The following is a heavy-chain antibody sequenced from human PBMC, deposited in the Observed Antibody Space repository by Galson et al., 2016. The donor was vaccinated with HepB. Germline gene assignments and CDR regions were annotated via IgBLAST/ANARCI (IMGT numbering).Heavy chain of an antibody. J-gene: IGHJ6*02. Sequence: SLRLSCAASGFTFSNYAMTWVRQAPGKGLEWVSGIVGSGGSTHYADSVKGRFTISRDNSKNTLYLQMNSLRAEDTAVYYCARRTYYNFWSGPPKYYGMDVWGQGTTVTVS. CDR2: IVGSGGST. CDR1: GFTFSNYA. D-gene: IGHD3-3*01. CDR3: ARRTYYNFWSGPPKYYGMDV. V-gene: IGHV3-23*01.